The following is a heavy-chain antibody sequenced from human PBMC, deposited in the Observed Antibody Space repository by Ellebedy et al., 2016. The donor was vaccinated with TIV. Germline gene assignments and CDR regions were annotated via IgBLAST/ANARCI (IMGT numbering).Heavy chain of an antibody. J-gene: IGHJ6*02. D-gene: IGHD6-13*01. Sequence: ASVKVSXXASGYTFTSYGISWVRQAPGQGLEWMGWISAYNGNTNYAQKLQGRVTMTTDTSTSTAYMELRSLRSDDTAVYYCARDDRGGYSSRRGSKNGMDVWGQGTTVTVSS. CDR3: ARDDRGGYSSRRGSKNGMDV. CDR2: ISAYNGNT. CDR1: GYTFTSYG. V-gene: IGHV1-18*01.